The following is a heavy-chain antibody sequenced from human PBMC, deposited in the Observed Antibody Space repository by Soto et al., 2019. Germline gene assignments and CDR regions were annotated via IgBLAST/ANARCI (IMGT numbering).Heavy chain of an antibody. CDR3: ARHGTYYYIMTGTVYYYMDV. D-gene: IGHD3-9*01. CDR1: GYSFTSYW. J-gene: IGHJ6*03. V-gene: IGHV5-51*01. Sequence: PGESLKISCKGSGYSFTSYWIGWVRQMPGKGLEWMGIIYPGDSDTRYSPSFQGQVTISADKSISTAYLQWSSLKASDTAMYYCARHGTYYYIMTGTVYYYMDVSGKATTVTVS. CDR2: IYPGDSDT.